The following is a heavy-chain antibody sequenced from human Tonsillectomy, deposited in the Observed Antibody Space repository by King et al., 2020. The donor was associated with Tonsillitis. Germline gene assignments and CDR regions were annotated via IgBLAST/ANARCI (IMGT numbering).Heavy chain of an antibody. CDR2: VFYDGNKK. CDR1: GFTFTSYV. V-gene: IGHV3-30-3*01. CDR3: ARGYGSTSYNWFDP. J-gene: IGHJ5*02. Sequence: QLVQSGGGVVQPGRSLRLSCEASGFTFTSYVMHWVRQVPGKGLEWVAVVFYDGNKKYYADSVKGRFTISRDNSNNTIYLQMNSLRTEDTAVYYCARGYGSTSYNWFDPWGQGVLVTVSS. D-gene: IGHD2-2*01.